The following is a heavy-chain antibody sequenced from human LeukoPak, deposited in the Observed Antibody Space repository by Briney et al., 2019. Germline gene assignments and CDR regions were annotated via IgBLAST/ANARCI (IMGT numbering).Heavy chain of an antibody. Sequence: KPGGSLRLSCAASGFTFNNYIMNWVRQAPGKGLEWVSSISSSSDYIYYADSVKGRFTFSRDNAKNSLYLQMNSLRAEDTAVYYCAELGITMIGGVWGKGTTVTISS. V-gene: IGHV3-21*01. CDR2: ISSSSDYI. J-gene: IGHJ6*04. D-gene: IGHD3-10*02. CDR1: GFTFNNYI. CDR3: AELGITMIGGV.